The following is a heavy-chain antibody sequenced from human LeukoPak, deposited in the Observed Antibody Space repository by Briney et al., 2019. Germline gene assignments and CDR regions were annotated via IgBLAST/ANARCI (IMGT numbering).Heavy chain of an antibody. V-gene: IGHV3-48*01. Sequence: PGGSLRLSCAASGFTFSSYSMNWVRQAPGKGLEWVSYISSSSSTIYYADSVKGRFTISRDNAKNSLYLQMNSLRAEDTAVYYCAKDVPPPVLRFLEWLSHGMDVWGQGTTVTVSS. CDR3: AKDVPPPVLRFLEWLSHGMDV. CDR2: ISSSSSTI. CDR1: GFTFSSYS. D-gene: IGHD3-3*01. J-gene: IGHJ6*02.